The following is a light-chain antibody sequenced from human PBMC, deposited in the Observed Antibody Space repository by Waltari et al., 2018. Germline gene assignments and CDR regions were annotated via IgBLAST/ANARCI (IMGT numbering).Light chain of an antibody. CDR3: QKYNSAPPNT. CDR2: AAS. Sequence: DIQMTQSPSSLSASVGDRVTITCRASQGIRNYLAWYQQKPGKVPEFLIHAASTLRSGVPSRFSGSGSGTDFTLTISSLQPEDVATYYCQKYNSAPPNTFGGGTKVEIK. V-gene: IGKV1-27*01. J-gene: IGKJ4*01. CDR1: QGIRNY.